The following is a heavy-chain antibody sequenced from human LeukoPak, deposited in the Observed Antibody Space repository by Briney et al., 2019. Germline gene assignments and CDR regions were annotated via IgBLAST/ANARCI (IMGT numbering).Heavy chain of an antibody. CDR1: GFTFDDYA. J-gene: IGHJ5*02. D-gene: IGHD5/OR15-5a*01. V-gene: IGHV3-53*01. Sequence: PGRSLRLSCAASGFTFDDYAMHWVRQAPGKGLEWVSVIYISGSTYYADSVKGRFTISRDNSKNTLYLQMNSLRAEDTAVYYCAREVASTYNWFDPWGQGTLVTVSS. CDR2: IYISGST. CDR3: AREVASTYNWFDP.